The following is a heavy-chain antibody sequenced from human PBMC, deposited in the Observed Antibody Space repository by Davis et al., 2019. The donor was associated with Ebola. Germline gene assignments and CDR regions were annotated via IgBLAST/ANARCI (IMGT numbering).Heavy chain of an antibody. CDR1: GYNFPNYW. V-gene: IGHV5-51*01. J-gene: IGHJ4*02. CDR3: ARPYGGNAYFDY. Sequence: PGGSLRLSCKGSGYNFPNYWIAWVRQLPGKGLEWMGVIYPTDSDTRYSPSFQGQVTISADKSINTAYLQWSSLKASDTAMYYCARPYGGNAYFDYWGQGTLVTVSS. CDR2: IYPTDSDT. D-gene: IGHD4-23*01.